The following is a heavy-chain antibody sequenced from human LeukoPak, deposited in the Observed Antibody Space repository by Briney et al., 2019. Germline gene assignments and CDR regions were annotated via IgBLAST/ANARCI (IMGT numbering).Heavy chain of an antibody. D-gene: IGHD4-17*01. J-gene: IGHJ6*02. CDR1: GFTVSSNY. CDR2: IYSGGST. Sequence: GGSLRLSCAASGFTVSSNYMSWVRQAPGKGLEWVSVIYSGGSTYYADSVKGRFTISRDNSKNTLYLQMNSLRAEDTAVYYCAKDGATVTTYYYYGMDVWGQGTTVTVSS. V-gene: IGHV3-53*05. CDR3: AKDGATVTTYYYYGMDV.